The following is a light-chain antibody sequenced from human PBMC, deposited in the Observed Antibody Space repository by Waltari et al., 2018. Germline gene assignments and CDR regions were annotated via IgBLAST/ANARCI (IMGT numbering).Light chain of an antibody. J-gene: IGKJ3*01. CDR3: LQHNSYPFT. Sequence: DIQMTQSPSSLSASIGDTVTITCRASQGISSHLNWFQQKPGKAPKLLIFAATSLQSGVPSMFSGSGSGTEFTLTSSSLQPEDFATYYCLQHNSYPFTFGPGTKLDIK. V-gene: IGKV1-17*01. CDR2: AAT. CDR1: QGISSH.